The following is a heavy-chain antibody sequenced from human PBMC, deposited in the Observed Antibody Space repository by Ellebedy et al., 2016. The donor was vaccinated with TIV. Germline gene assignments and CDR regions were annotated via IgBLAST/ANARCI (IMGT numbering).Heavy chain of an antibody. J-gene: IGHJ4*02. Sequence: ASVKVSCXVSCYTLTELSMHWLRHAPGKGLEWMGGFDPEDGETIYAQKFQGRVTMTTDTSTSTAYMELRSLRSDDTVVYYCARAYGSGSLGYWGQGTLVTVSS. V-gene: IGHV1-24*01. D-gene: IGHD3-10*01. CDR3: ARAYGSGSLGY. CDR1: CYTLTELS. CDR2: FDPEDGET.